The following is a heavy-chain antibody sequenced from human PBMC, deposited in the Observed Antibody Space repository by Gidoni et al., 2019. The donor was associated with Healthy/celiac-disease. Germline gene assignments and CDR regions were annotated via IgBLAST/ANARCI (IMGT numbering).Heavy chain of an antibody. CDR3: ASQYCSSTSCYG. V-gene: IGHV3-21*01. D-gene: IGHD2-2*01. Sequence: EVQLVESGGGLVKPGGSLRLSCAASGFTFSSYSMNWVRQAPGKGLEWVSSISSSSSYIYYADPVKGRFTISRDNAKNSLYLQMNSLRAEDTAVYYCASQYCSSTSCYGWGQGTMVTVSS. J-gene: IGHJ3*01. CDR1: GFTFSSYS. CDR2: ISSSSSYI.